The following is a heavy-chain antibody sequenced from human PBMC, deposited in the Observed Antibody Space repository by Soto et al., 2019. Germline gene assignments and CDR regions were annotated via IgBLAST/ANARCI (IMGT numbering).Heavy chain of an antibody. V-gene: IGHV1-18*01. CDR3: ARNIGYSSGPDYFDY. D-gene: IGHD6-19*01. J-gene: IGHJ4*02. Sequence: GASVKVSCKASGYTFTNYGISWVRQAPGQGLEWMGWISPYNGNTNYAQKVQGRVTMTTDTSTTTAYMELRSLRSDDTAVYYCARNIGYSSGPDYFDYWGQGILVTVSS. CDR1: GYTFTNYG. CDR2: ISPYNGNT.